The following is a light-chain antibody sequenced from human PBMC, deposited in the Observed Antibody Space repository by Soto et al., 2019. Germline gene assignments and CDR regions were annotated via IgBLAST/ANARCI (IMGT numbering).Light chain of an antibody. CDR1: QSVSSY. V-gene: IGKV3-11*01. CDR3: QQRSNWPKWK. CDR2: DAS. Sequence: EIVLTPSPATLSLSPVERATLSCRASQSVSSYLAWYQQKPGQAPRLLIYDASNRATGIPARFSGSGSGTDFTLTIRSLEPEDFAVYYCQQRSNWPKWKCGQGTKGDIK. J-gene: IGKJ1*01.